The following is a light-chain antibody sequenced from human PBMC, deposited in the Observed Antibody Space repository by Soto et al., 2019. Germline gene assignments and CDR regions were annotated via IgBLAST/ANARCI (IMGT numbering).Light chain of an antibody. Sequence: QSALTQPASVSGSPGQSITISCAGTSTDVGLYTYVSWYQQHPGKPPKLIIYDVYNRPSGVSNRFSGSTSGNTASLTISGLQAEDQADYYCTSYTSTSTPYVFGGGTKLTVL. CDR3: TSYTSTSTPYV. CDR1: STDVGLYTY. J-gene: IGLJ1*01. V-gene: IGLV2-14*01. CDR2: DVY.